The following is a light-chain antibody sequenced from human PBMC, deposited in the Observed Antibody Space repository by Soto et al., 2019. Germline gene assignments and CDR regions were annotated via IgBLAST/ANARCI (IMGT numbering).Light chain of an antibody. V-gene: IGKV4-1*01. CDR3: QQYFSTPRT. Sequence: DIVMTQSPDSLAVSLGERATINCQSSQSVLYNSNNKNYLAWYQQKPGQPPKLLIYWASTRESGVPDRFSGSGSGTDFTLTISSLQAEDVAVYYCQQYFSTPRTFGQGTTVEIK. J-gene: IGKJ1*01. CDR2: WAS. CDR1: QSVLYNSNNKNY.